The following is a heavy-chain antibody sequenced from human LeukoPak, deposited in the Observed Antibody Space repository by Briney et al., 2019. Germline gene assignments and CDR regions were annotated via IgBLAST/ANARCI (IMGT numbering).Heavy chain of an antibody. CDR1: GFAFSSYA. CDR2: INADGVDT. J-gene: IGHJ4*02. Sequence: PGGSLRLSCAASGFAFSSYAMTWVRQAPGKGLEWVSGINADGVDTNSADSVKGRFTISRDNSKNTPFLQMINLTAADTAIYYCAKDFDYGDYLWGPGTLVTVSS. CDR3: AKDFDYGDYL. V-gene: IGHV3-23*01. D-gene: IGHD4-17*01.